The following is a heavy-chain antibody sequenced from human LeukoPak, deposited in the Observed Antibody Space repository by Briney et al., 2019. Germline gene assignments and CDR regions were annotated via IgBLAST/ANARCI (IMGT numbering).Heavy chain of an antibody. Sequence: PSETLSLTCTVPGGSISSYYWSWIRQPPGKGLEWIGYIYYSGSTNYNPSLKSRVTISVDTSKNQFSLKLSSVTAADTAVYYCARGVAVAGTDYWGQGTLVTVSS. D-gene: IGHD6-19*01. CDR1: GGSISSYY. CDR2: IYYSGST. V-gene: IGHV4-59*01. J-gene: IGHJ4*02. CDR3: ARGVAVAGTDY.